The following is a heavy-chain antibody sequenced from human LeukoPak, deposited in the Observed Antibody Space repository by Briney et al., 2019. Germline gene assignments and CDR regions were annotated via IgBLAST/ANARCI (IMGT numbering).Heavy chain of an antibody. Sequence: ASVKVSCKASGYTFTSYGISWVRQAPGQGLEWMGWISAYNGNTNYAQKLQGRVTMTTDTSTSTAYMELRSLRSDDTAVYYCARDGGSGSYYKRVIDYWGQGTLVTVSS. CDR2: ISAYNGNT. J-gene: IGHJ4*02. CDR3: ARDGGSGSYYKRVIDY. CDR1: GYTFTSYG. D-gene: IGHD3-10*01. V-gene: IGHV1-18*01.